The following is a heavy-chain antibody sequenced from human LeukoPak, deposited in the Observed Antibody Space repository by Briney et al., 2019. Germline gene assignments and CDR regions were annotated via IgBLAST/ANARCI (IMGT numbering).Heavy chain of an antibody. J-gene: IGHJ4*02. CDR1: GFTFSSYA. CDR3: ARTTQSYRITIFGVVIEALDY. V-gene: IGHV3-23*01. Sequence: PGGSLRLSCAASGFTFSSYARSWVRQAPGKGLEWVSAISGSGGSTYYADSVKGRFTISRDNSKNTLYLQMNSLRAEDTAVYYCARTTQSYRITIFGVVIEALDYWGQGTLVTVSS. CDR2: ISGSGGST. D-gene: IGHD3-3*01.